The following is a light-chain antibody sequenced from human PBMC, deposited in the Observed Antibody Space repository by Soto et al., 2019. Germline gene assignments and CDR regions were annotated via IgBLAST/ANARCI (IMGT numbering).Light chain of an antibody. CDR2: GAS. CDR3: QHFGGTTFT. J-gene: IGKJ5*01. Sequence: EIVFTQSPGTLSLSPGEGATLSCRASQSVSSSYIAWYQQRPGQTPSLLIYGASTRETGIPDRFSGSGSGTQFTLTISRLEPGDFAVYYCQHFGGTTFTFGQGTRLEIK. V-gene: IGKV3-20*01. CDR1: QSVSSSY.